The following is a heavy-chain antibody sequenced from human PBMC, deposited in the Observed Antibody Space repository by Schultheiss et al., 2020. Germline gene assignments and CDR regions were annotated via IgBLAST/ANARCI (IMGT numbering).Heavy chain of an antibody. Sequence: GGSLRLSCAASGFTFSSYAMSWVRQAPGKGLEWVSAISGSGGSTYYADSVKGRFTISRDNSKNTLYLQMNSLRAEDTAVYYCAKYSGSYYYYYGMDVWGQGTTVTGSS. D-gene: IGHD1-26*01. CDR2: ISGSGGST. V-gene: IGHV3-23*01. CDR1: GFTFSSYA. CDR3: AKYSGSYYYYYGMDV. J-gene: IGHJ6*02.